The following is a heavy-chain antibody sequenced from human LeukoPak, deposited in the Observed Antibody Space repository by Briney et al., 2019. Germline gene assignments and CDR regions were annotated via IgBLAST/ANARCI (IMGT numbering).Heavy chain of an antibody. Sequence: SETLSLTCTVSGGSISTGDYYWGWIRQSPGKGLEWIGSIRYSGTTYYNLPLKSRVTLSVATSKNQFSLKLSSVTPAADTTVYYCARQLGRGLWTFDFWGQGTLVTVSS. V-gene: IGHV4-39*01. D-gene: IGHD7-27*01. J-gene: IGHJ4*02. CDR3: ARQLGRGLWTFDF. CDR2: IRYSGTT. CDR1: GGSISTGDYY.